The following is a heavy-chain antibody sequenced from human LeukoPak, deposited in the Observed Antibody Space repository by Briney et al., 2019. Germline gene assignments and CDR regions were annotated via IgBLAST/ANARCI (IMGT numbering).Heavy chain of an antibody. J-gene: IGHJ6*03. D-gene: IGHD3-3*02. CDR1: GYTFTSYG. V-gene: IGHV1-18*01. CDR3: ARLRAPPSIRLGYMDV. Sequence: ASVKVSCKASGYTFTSYGISWVRQASGQGLEWMGWISAYNGNTNYAQKLQGRVTMTTDTSTSTAYMELRSLRSDDTAVYYCARLRAPPSIRLGYMDVWGKGTTVTVSS. CDR2: ISAYNGNT.